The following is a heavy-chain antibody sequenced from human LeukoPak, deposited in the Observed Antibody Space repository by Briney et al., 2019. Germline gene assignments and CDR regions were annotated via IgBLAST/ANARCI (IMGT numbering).Heavy chain of an antibody. CDR3: ARGVPTYYYDSSGYFFDY. CDR1: GGSISSYY. CDR2: INHSGST. D-gene: IGHD3-22*01. V-gene: IGHV4-34*01. J-gene: IGHJ4*02. Sequence: SETLSLTCTVSGGSISSYYWSWIRQPPGKGLEWIGEINHSGSTNYNPSLKSRVTISVDTSKNQFSLKLSSVTAADTAVYYCARGVPTYYYDSSGYFFDYWGQGTLVTVSS.